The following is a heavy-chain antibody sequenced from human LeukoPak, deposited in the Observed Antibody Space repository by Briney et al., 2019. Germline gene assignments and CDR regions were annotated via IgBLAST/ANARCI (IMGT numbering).Heavy chain of an antibody. CDR2: IWYDGSNK. CDR3: TTIYSGSVDY. V-gene: IGHV3-33*01. D-gene: IGHD5-12*01. J-gene: IGHJ4*02. Sequence: GGSLRLSCAASGFTFSSYGMHWVRQAPGKGLEWVAVIWYDGSNKYYADSVKGRFTISRDNSKNTLYLQMNSLRAEDTAVYYCTTIYSGSVDYWGQGTLVTVSS. CDR1: GFTFSSYG.